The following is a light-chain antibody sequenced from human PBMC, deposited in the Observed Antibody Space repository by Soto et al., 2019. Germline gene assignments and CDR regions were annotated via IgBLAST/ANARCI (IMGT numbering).Light chain of an antibody. CDR3: QQTYRSPYT. CDR2: AAS. J-gene: IGKJ2*01. Sequence: DIQMTQSPSSLSASVGDGVTISCRASQTINSDLNWYQQKPGKAPKLLIYAASSLQSGAPSRFSRSGSVTDFTLTISSLQPEDFATYYCQQTYRSPYTFGQGTKLEIK. V-gene: IGKV1-39*01. CDR1: QTINSD.